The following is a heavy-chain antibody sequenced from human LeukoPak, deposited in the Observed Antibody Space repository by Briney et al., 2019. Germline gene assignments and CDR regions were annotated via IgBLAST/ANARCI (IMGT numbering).Heavy chain of an antibody. CDR3: ASLNSGYDSFGY. Sequence: PSETLSLTCTVYGGSISSYYWSWIRQPPGKGLEWIGDIYYSGSTNYNPSLKSRVTISVDTSKNQFSLKLSSVTAADTAVYYCASLNSGYDSFGYWGQGTLGTVSS. V-gene: IGHV4-59*12. CDR1: GGSISSYY. CDR2: IYYSGST. J-gene: IGHJ4*02. D-gene: IGHD5-12*01.